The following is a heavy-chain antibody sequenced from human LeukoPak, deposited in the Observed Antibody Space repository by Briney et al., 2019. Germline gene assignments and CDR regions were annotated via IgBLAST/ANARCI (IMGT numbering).Heavy chain of an antibody. V-gene: IGHV3-23*01. D-gene: IGHD3-16*01. CDR2: ISGSGGST. CDR1: GFTFSSFA. Sequence: GGSLRLSCAASGFTFSSFAMSWVRQAPGKGLEWVSAISGSGGSTYYADSLKGRFTISRDNAKNSLYLQMNSLRAEDTAVYYCATDDYGGFDYWGQGTLVTVSS. J-gene: IGHJ4*02. CDR3: ATDDYGGFDY.